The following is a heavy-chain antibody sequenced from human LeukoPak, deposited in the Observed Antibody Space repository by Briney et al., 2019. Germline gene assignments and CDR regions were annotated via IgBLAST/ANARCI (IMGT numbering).Heavy chain of an antibody. CDR3: ARSIGTARRNWYFDL. CDR2: IYHSGNT. CDR1: GGSLSSGGYS. J-gene: IGHJ2*01. Sequence: SETLSLTCSVSGGSLSSGGYSWSWLRQPPGKGLEWIGYIYHSGNTFYNPSLKSRVTISVDRSKNQFSLRMNSVTAADTAVYYCARSIGTARRNWYFDLWGRGTLVTVSS. V-gene: IGHV4-30-2*01. D-gene: IGHD6-13*01.